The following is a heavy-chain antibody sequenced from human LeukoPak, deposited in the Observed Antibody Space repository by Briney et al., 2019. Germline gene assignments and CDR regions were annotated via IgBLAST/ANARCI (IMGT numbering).Heavy chain of an antibody. D-gene: IGHD5-18*01. CDR2: ISYTGGA. Sequence: PSETLSLTCTVSGGATSTHYWSWIRQPPGKGLEWIGYISYTGGANYNPSLKSRVTISVDKSKNQFSLKLSSVTAADTAVYYCARDGTYPGYSYVDYWGQGTLVTVSS. J-gene: IGHJ4*02. CDR3: ARDGTYPGYSYVDY. CDR1: GGATSTHY. V-gene: IGHV4-59*11.